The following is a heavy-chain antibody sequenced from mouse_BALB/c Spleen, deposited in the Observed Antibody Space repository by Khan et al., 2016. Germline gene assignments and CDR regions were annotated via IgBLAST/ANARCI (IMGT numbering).Heavy chain of an antibody. Sequence: EVQLQESGPDLVKPSQSLSLTCTVTGYTIRSHYRWHGIRRFPGNKLEWMGYIHDSGSTNYNPSLKSRISITPDTSKNQFFLQLNSVTTEDTATYYCATSTSGYWYYFDYWGQGTTLTVSS. CDR1: GYTIRSHYR. CDR2: IHDSGST. V-gene: IGHV3-1*02. D-gene: IGHD3-1*01. J-gene: IGHJ2*01. CDR3: ATSTSGYWYYFDY.